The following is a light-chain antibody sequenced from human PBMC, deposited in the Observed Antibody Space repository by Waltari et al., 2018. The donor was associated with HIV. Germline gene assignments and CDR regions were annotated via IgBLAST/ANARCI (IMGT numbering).Light chain of an antibody. Sequence: QSVLTQPPSASGTPGQRVTISCSGSRSNIGSQTFNWYQQLPGTAPKLLIYSNDQRPSGVPDRFSGSKSGTSASLAISGLQSEDEAGYYCAAWDVSLNGLVFGGGTKLTVL. J-gene: IGLJ2*01. V-gene: IGLV1-44*01. CDR3: AAWDVSLNGLV. CDR2: SND. CDR1: RSNIGSQT.